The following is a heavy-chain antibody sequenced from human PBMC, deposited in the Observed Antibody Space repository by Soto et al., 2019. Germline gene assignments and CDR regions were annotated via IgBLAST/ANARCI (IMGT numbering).Heavy chain of an antibody. CDR2: IYYSGTT. J-gene: IGHJ3*02. D-gene: IGHD2-21*01. CDR1: GGSISIGDYF. Sequence: LKESGPGLVKPSETLSLTCSVSGGSISIGDYFWSWLRQPPGKGLEWIGNIYYSGTTYSNPSLKSRVTISVDTSKTQCSLKVTSVTAADTAVYYCARQGIAGDHAFGNRGLGTMVIGSS. CDR3: ARQGIAGDHAFGN. V-gene: IGHV4-30-4*01.